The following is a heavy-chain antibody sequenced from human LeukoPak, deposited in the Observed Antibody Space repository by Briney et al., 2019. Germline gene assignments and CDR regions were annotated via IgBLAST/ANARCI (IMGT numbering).Heavy chain of an antibody. J-gene: IGHJ4*02. CDR3: ARDRVGATEFDY. Sequence: GGSLRLSCAASGFTFSSYAMSWVRQAPGKGLEWVSYISGSSSSITHADSVKGRFTISRDNAKNSLYLQLNSLRAEDTAVYYCARDRVGATEFDYWGQGTLVTVSS. V-gene: IGHV3-48*04. CDR2: ISGSSSSI. CDR1: GFTFSSYA. D-gene: IGHD1-26*01.